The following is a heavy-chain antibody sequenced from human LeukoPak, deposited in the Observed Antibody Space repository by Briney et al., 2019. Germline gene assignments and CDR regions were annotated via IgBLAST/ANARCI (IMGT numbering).Heavy chain of an antibody. CDR1: GFTVSSNY. V-gene: IGHV3-66*01. CDR3: ARALHQYYYDSSGYGMDV. CDR2: IYSGGST. D-gene: IGHD3-22*01. J-gene: IGHJ6*02. Sequence: PGGSLRLSCAASGFTVSSNYMGWVRQAPGKGLEWVSVIYSGGSTYYADSVKGRFTISRDNSKNTLYLQMNSLRAEDTAVYYCARALHQYYYDSSGYGMDVWGQGTTVTVSS.